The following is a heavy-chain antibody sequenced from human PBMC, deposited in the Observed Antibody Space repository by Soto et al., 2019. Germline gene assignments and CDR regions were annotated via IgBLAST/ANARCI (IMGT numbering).Heavy chain of an antibody. Sequence: GASVKVSCKASGYTFTSYGISWVRQAPGQGLEWMGWISACNGNTNYAQKLQGRVTMTTDTSTSTAYMELRSLRSDDTAVYYCARAYYGSGSYYYYYGMDVWGQGTTVTVSS. V-gene: IGHV1-18*01. CDR2: ISACNGNT. J-gene: IGHJ6*02. CDR3: ARAYYGSGSYYYYYGMDV. D-gene: IGHD3-10*01. CDR1: GYTFTSYG.